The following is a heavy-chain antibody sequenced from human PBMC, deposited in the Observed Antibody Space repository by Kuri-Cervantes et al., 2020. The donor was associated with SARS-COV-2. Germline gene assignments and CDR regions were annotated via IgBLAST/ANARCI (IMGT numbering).Heavy chain of an antibody. CDR2: IGPSNTYI. J-gene: IGHJ5*02. V-gene: IGHV3-21*01. D-gene: IGHD1-26*01. CDR1: GFTFNTYN. CDR3: ARELRELPNWFDP. Sequence: GESLKISCTASGFTFNTYNMKWVRQAPGKGLEWVSGIGPSNTYIYYADSVKGRFTISRDNSKNTLYLQMNSLRAEDTAVYYCARELRELPNWFDPWGQGTLVTVS.